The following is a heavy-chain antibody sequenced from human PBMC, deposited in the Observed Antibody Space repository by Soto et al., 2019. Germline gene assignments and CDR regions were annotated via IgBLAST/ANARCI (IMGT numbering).Heavy chain of an antibody. D-gene: IGHD2-2*02. Sequence: PGGSLRLSCAASGFTFSSYGMHWVRQAPGKGLEWVAVISYDGSNKYYADSVKGRFTISRDNSKNTLYLQMSSLRADDTAVYYCAKDPDPDIVVVPAAIRGAFDIWGQGTMVTVSS. CDR3: AKDPDPDIVVVPAAIRGAFDI. CDR2: ISYDGSNK. J-gene: IGHJ3*02. CDR1: GFTFSSYG. V-gene: IGHV3-30*18.